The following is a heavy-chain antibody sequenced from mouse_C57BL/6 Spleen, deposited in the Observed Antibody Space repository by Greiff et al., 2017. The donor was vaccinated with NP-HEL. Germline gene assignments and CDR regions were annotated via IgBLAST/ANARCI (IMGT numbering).Heavy chain of an antibody. Sequence: QVQLKQPGAELVKPGASVKLSCKASGYTFTSYWMHWVKQRPGRGLEWIGRIDPNSGGTKYNEKFKSKATLTVDKPSSTAYMQLSSLTSEDSAVYYCAREGQLRLNYAMDYWGQGTSVTVSS. V-gene: IGHV1-72*01. CDR3: AREGQLRLNYAMDY. D-gene: IGHD3-2*02. CDR2: IDPNSGGT. J-gene: IGHJ4*01. CDR1: GYTFTSYW.